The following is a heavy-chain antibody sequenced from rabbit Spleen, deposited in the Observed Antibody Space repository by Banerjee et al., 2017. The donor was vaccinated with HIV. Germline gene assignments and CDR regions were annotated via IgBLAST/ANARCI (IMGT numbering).Heavy chain of an antibody. CDR3: ARDTSSSFSSYGMDL. Sequence: QSLEESGGDLVKPGASLTLTCTASGVSLSSNYYMCWVRQAPGKGLEWIACIDTGSSGFTYFATWAKGRFTCSKTSSTTVTLQMTRLTAADTATYFCARDTSSSFSSYGMDLWGPGTLVTVS. CDR1: GVSLSSNYY. CDR2: IDTGSSGFT. D-gene: IGHD1-1*01. J-gene: IGHJ6*01. V-gene: IGHV1S40*01.